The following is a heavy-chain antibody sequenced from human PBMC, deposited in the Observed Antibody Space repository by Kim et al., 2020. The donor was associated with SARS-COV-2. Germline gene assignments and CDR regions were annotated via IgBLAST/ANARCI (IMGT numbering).Heavy chain of an antibody. J-gene: IGHJ4*02. CDR1: GFSFSSYG. D-gene: IGHD1-26*01. Sequence: GGSLRLSCAASGFSFSSYGMHWVRQAPGKGLEWVAVISYDGSNKYYADFVKGRFTISRDNSKNTLYLQINILRAEDTAMYYCTKDSGGSYDNWGQGTLVTVSS. CDR2: ISYDGSNK. CDR3: TKDSGGSYDN. V-gene: IGHV3-30*18.